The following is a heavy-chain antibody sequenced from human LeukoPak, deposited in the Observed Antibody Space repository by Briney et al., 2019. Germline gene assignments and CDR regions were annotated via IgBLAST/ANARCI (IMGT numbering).Heavy chain of an antibody. CDR2: IYHSGST. V-gene: IGHV4-4*02. CDR3: AMSPSSSWSRAGQSWFDP. J-gene: IGHJ5*02. Sequence: SGTLSLTCAVSGGSISSSNWWSWVRQPPGKGLEWIGEIYHSGSTNYNPSLKSRVTISVDKSKNQFSLKLSSVTAADTAVYYCAMSPSSSWSRAGQSWFDPWGQGTLVTVSS. CDR1: GGSISSSNW. D-gene: IGHD6-13*01.